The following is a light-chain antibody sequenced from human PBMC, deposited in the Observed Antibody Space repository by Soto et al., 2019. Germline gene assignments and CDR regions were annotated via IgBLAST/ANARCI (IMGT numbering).Light chain of an antibody. Sequence: AIRMTQSPSSFSASTGDRVTITCRASDGISSYLAWYLQKPGKAPKLVIYGASTLQSGVPSRFSGSGSGTDFSLTISSLQSEDFATYYCQQYFPYPWTFGQGTKVEIK. CDR3: QQYFPYPWT. J-gene: IGKJ1*01. CDR2: GAS. V-gene: IGKV1-8*01. CDR1: DGISSY.